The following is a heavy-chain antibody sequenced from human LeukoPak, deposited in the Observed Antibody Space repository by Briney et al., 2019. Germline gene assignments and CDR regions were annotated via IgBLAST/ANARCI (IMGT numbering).Heavy chain of an antibody. CDR3: ARDPLRYLRVGHYDY. J-gene: IGHJ4*02. D-gene: IGHD3-9*01. Sequence: KTGGSLRLSCAASGFTFSNSAMNWVRQVPGKGLEWVSSIDYDSSHIYYAASVRGRFTISRDNARNSVHLQMNSLRVEDTAVYYCARDPLRYLRVGHYDYWGQGTLVAVSS. CDR2: IDYDSSHI. V-gene: IGHV3-21*01. CDR1: GFTFSNSA.